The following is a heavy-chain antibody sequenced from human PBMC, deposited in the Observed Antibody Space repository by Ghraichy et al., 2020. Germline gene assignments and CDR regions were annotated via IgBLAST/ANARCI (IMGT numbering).Heavy chain of an antibody. CDR3: TTDWGYCSSTSCLELDP. V-gene: IGHV3-15*01. D-gene: IGHD2-2*01. CDR2: IKSKTDGGTT. Sequence: GGSLRLSCAASGFTFSNAWMSWVRQAPGKGLEWVGRIKSKTDGGTTDYAAPVKGRFTISRDDSKNTLYLQMHSLKTEDIAVYYCTTDWGYCSSTSCLELDPWGQGTLVTVSS. CDR1: GFTFSNAW. J-gene: IGHJ5*02.